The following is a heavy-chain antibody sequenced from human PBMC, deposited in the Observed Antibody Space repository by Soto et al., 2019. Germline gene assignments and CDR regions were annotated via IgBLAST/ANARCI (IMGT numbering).Heavy chain of an antibody. V-gene: IGHV5-10-1*01. CDR3: ASLRFLEWPDAFDI. CDR1: GYSFTSYW. CDR2: IDPSDSYT. J-gene: IGHJ3*02. Sequence: GESLKISCKGSGYSFTSYWISWFLQMPGKGLEWMGRIDPSDSYTNYSPSFQGHVTISADKSISTAYLQWSSQKASDTAMYYCASLRFLEWPDAFDIWGQGTMVTVSS. D-gene: IGHD3-3*01.